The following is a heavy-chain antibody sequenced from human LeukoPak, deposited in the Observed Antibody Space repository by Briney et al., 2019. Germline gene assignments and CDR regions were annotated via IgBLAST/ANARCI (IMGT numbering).Heavy chain of an antibody. J-gene: IGHJ6*04. Sequence: GGSLRLSCAASGFTFSSYEMNWVRQAPGKGLEWVSYISSSGSTIYYADSVKGRFTISRDNAKSSLYLQMNSLRAEDTAVYYCAELGITMIGGGWGKGTTVTISS. CDR2: ISSSGSTI. CDR3: AELGITMIGGG. CDR1: GFTFSSYE. V-gene: IGHV3-48*03. D-gene: IGHD3-10*02.